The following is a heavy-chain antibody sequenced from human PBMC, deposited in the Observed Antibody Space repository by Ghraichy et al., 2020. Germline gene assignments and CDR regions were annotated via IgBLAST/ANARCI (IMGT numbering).Heavy chain of an antibody. CDR2: ISSSSSTI. CDR1: GFTFSSYS. V-gene: IGHV3-48*02. J-gene: IGHJ6*02. D-gene: IGHD2-2*01. CDR3: AKDRYCSSTSCSYGMDV. Sequence: LSLTCAASGFTFSSYSMNWVRQAPGKGLEWVSYISSSSSTIYYADSVKGRFTISRDNAKNSLYLQMNSLRDEDTAVYYCAKDRYCSSTSCSYGMDVWGQGTTVTVSS.